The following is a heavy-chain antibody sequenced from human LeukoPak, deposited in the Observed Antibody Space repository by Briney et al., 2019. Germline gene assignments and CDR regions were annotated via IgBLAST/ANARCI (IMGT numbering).Heavy chain of an antibody. Sequence: PGGSLRLSCAASGFTFSSYWMHWVRQAPGKGLVWVSRINSDGSSTSYADSVKGRFTISRDNAKNSLYLQMNSLRAEDTAVYYCARVLSSGWYRVDAFDIWGQGTMVTVSS. J-gene: IGHJ3*02. CDR3: ARVLSSGWYRVDAFDI. D-gene: IGHD6-19*01. CDR2: INSDGSST. CDR1: GFTFSSYW. V-gene: IGHV3-74*01.